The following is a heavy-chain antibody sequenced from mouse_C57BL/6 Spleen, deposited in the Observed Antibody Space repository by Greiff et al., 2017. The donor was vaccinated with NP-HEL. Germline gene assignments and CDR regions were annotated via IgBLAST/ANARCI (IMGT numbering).Heavy chain of an antibody. Sequence: QVQLQQSGAELVRPGTSVKVSCKASGYAFTNYLIEWVKQRPGQGLEWIGVINPGRGGTNYNEKFKGKATLTADKSSSTAYMQLSSLTSEDSAVYFCEKGSGYYEAMDYWGQGTSVTVSS. CDR2: INPGRGGT. CDR1: GYAFTNYL. J-gene: IGHJ4*01. CDR3: EKGSGYYEAMDY. D-gene: IGHD2-3*01. V-gene: IGHV1-54*01.